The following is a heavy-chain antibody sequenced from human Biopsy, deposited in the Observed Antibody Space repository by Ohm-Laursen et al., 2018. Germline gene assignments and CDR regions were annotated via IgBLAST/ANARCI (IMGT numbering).Heavy chain of an antibody. V-gene: IGHV1-46*01. CDR3: ARAGVGGGGTDSYYYGMDV. Sequence: SVKVSCKASGNTFATYHIHWVRQAPGQGLEWMGVISPSGATTSFSQKFQGRITMTRDTSTGTVYMDLNSLGSEDTAVYYCARAGVGGGGTDSYYYGMDVWGPGTTVTVSS. CDR1: GNTFATYH. J-gene: IGHJ6*02. D-gene: IGHD3-16*01. CDR2: ISPSGATT.